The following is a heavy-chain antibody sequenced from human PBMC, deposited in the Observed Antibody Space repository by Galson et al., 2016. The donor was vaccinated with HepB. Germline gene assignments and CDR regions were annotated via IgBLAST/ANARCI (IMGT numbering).Heavy chain of an antibody. D-gene: IGHD3-3*01. Sequence: SLRLSCAGSGFTFGDFVMTWFRQVPGKGLQWVGFIRSKASGGTTEYAASVKGRFTISRDDSNSVAYLDMNSLNTEDTGLYYCTRAPVLRFLEWYDWGQGTLVTVSS. CDR1: GFTFGDFV. CDR2: IRSKASGGTT. CDR3: TRAPVLRFLEWYD. V-gene: IGHV3-49*03. J-gene: IGHJ4*02.